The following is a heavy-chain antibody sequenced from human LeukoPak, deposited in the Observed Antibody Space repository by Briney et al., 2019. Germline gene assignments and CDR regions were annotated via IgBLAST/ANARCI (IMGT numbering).Heavy chain of an antibody. CDR3: AKQSDYVQEY. V-gene: IGHV3-30-3*02. D-gene: IGHD3-10*02. J-gene: IGHJ4*02. CDR2: ISYDGSNK. CDR1: GFTFSSYA. Sequence: GGSLRLSCAASGFTFSSYAMHWVRQAPGKGLEWVAVISYDGSNKYYADSAKGRFTISRDITQNMLYLQMNNLRAEDTAVYYCAKQSDYVQEYWGQGTLVTVSS.